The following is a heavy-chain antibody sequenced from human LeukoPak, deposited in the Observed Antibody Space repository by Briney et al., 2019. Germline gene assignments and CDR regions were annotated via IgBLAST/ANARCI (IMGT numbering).Heavy chain of an antibody. V-gene: IGHV3-30*18. Sequence: PGGSLRLSCAASGFTFSSYAMSWVRQAPGKGLEWVAVISYDGSNKYYADSVKGRFTISRDNSKNTLYLQMNSLRAEDTAVYYCAKDLDYYDSSGSPGYWGQGTLVTVSS. D-gene: IGHD3-22*01. CDR3: AKDLDYYDSSGSPGY. CDR2: ISYDGSNK. CDR1: GFTFSSYA. J-gene: IGHJ4*02.